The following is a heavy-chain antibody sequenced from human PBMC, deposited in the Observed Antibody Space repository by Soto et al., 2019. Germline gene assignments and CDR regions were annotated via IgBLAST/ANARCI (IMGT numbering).Heavy chain of an antibody. Sequence: XETLSLTCTVSGGSISSSNYYWGWIRQPPGKGLEWIGSMYFSGRTYYNPSLKSRVTISVDTSKNQFSLQLSSVTAADTAVYYCARDGYNPRGFDYWGQGTLVTVSS. D-gene: IGHD5-12*01. CDR3: ARDGYNPRGFDY. CDR1: GGSISSSNYY. V-gene: IGHV4-39*02. CDR2: MYFSGRT. J-gene: IGHJ4*02.